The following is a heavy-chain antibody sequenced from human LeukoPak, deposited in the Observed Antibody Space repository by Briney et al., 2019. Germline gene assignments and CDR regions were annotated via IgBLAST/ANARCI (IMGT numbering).Heavy chain of an antibody. J-gene: IGHJ4*02. Sequence: SETLSLTCTVSGGSVSSGSYYWSWIRQPPGKGLEWIGYIYYSGSTNYNPSLKSRVTISVDTSKNQFSLKLSSVTAADTAVYYCAREFHCSGGSCYSMVTRSGVFDYWGQGTLVTVSS. CDR2: IYYSGST. CDR3: AREFHCSGGSCYSMVTRSGVFDY. CDR1: GGSVSSGSYY. V-gene: IGHV4-61*01. D-gene: IGHD2-15*01.